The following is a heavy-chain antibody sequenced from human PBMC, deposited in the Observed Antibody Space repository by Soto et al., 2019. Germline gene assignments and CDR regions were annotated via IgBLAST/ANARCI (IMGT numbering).Heavy chain of an antibody. CDR1: GGTFSSSG. CDR2: LMPSFGPA. J-gene: IGHJ4*02. Sequence: SVKVSCKACGGTFSSSGISWVGRAPGQGREWMGGLMPSFGPANYAQKFQGRLTITADESTSTVFMELSSLRSEDTAVYYCATRVAEPRKWKPRVGWFARGAQGSQV. D-gene: IGHD1-26*01. V-gene: IGHV1-69*13. CDR3: ATRVAEPRKWKPRVGWFAR.